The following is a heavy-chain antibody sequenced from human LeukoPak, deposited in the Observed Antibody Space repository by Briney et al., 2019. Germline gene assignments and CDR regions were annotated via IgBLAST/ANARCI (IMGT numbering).Heavy chain of an antibody. V-gene: IGHV3-73*01. J-gene: IGHJ6*03. Sequence: GGSLRLSCAASGFTFSGSAMHWVRQASGRGLEWVGRIRSKANSYATAYAASVKGRFTISRDDSKNTAYLQMNSLKTEDAAVYYCTRHNYYYYYMDVWGRGTTVTVSS. CDR3: TRHNYYYYYMDV. CDR1: GFTFSGSA. CDR2: IRSKANSYAT.